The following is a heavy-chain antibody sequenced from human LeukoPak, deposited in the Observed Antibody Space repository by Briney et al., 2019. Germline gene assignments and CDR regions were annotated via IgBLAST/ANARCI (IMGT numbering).Heavy chain of an antibody. CDR1: GLTISSYA. D-gene: IGHD6-13*01. J-gene: IGHJ4*02. V-gene: IGHV3-23*01. Sequence: GGSRRLSCAASGLTISSYAMSWVRQAPGKGLEWVSGISGSGGSTYYADSVKGRFTISRDNSKNTLYLQMNSLRAEDTAVYYCAKDLRSSNYYFFDYWGQGTLVTVSS. CDR3: AKDLRSSNYYFFDY. CDR2: ISGSGGST.